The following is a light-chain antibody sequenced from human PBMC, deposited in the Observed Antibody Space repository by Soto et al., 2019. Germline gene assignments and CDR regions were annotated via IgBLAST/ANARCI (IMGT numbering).Light chain of an antibody. CDR3: SSYTSSSTLV. V-gene: IGLV2-14*01. CDR2: DVS. CDR1: SSDVGGYNY. Sequence: QSALTQPASVSGSPGQSITISCTGTSSDVGGYNYVSWYQQHPGKAPKLMIYDVSNRPSGVSNRFSGSKSGNTASLTISGLQAEDEADYYCSSYTSSSTLVCGTGTKGTVL. J-gene: IGLJ1*01.